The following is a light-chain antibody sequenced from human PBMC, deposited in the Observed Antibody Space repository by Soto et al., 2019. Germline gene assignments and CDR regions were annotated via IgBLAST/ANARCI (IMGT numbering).Light chain of an antibody. J-gene: IGKJ5*01. CDR3: QQYNNWPPGT. Sequence: EIVMTQSPATLSVSPGERATLSCRASQSVSSNLAWYQQKPGQAPRLLIYGASTRATGIPARFSGSGSGTEFTITISSLQSEDFAVYYCQQYNNWPPGTFGQGTPLEIK. CDR2: GAS. CDR1: QSVSSN. V-gene: IGKV3-15*01.